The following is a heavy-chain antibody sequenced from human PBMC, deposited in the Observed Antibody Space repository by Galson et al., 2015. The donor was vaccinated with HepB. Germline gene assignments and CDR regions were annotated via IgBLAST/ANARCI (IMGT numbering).Heavy chain of an antibody. CDR1: GYTFTSFG. Sequence: SCKASGYTFTSFGISWVRQAPGQGLEWMGWISIYNDNTNYAQNLQDRVTMTTDTSTNTAYMELRSLRSDDTAVYYCARARYSSSPPDYWGQGTLVTVSS. D-gene: IGHD6-6*01. CDR3: ARARYSSSPPDY. J-gene: IGHJ4*02. V-gene: IGHV1-18*01. CDR2: ISIYNDNT.